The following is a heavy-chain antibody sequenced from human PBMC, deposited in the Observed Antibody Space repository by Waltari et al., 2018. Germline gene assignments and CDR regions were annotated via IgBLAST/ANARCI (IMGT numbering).Heavy chain of an antibody. D-gene: IGHD1-26*01. CDR3: ARNLRVVGANWFDP. CDR2: IYYSGST. CDR1: GGSISSSSYY. Sequence: QLQLQESGPGLVKPSETLSLTCTVSGGSISSSSYYWGWIRQPPGKGLEWIGSIYYSGSTYYNPSLKSRVTISVDTSKNQFSLKLSSVTAADTAVYYCARNLRVVGANWFDPWGQGTLVTVSS. V-gene: IGHV4-39*07. J-gene: IGHJ5*02.